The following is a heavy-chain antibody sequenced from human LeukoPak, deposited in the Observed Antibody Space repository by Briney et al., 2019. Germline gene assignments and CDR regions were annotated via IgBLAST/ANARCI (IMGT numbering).Heavy chain of an antibody. D-gene: IGHD6-19*01. V-gene: IGHV3-33*01. CDR3: ARDGDSSGWYTAFDI. Sequence: GGSLRLSCAASGFTFSSYGMHWVRQAPGKGLEWVAVIWYDGSNKYYADSVKGRFTISRDNSKNTLYLQMNSLRAEDTAVYYCARDGDSSGWYTAFDIWGQGTMVTVSS. CDR2: IWYDGSNK. CDR1: GFTFSSYG. J-gene: IGHJ3*02.